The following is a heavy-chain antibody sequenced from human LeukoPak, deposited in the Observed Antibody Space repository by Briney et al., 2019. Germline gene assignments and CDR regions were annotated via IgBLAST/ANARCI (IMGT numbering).Heavy chain of an antibody. CDR2: IYYSGST. D-gene: IGHD3-10*01. Sequence: PSEPLSLTCTVSGGSFSSCSYHWGRIPQPPGRGRVWIGSIYYSGSTYYNPSLKSCVAISIDTSKNQFSLKLSSVTATDTAVYYCASGDGSGIYLVYWGQGTLVTVSS. CDR1: GGSFSSCSYH. CDR3: ASGDGSGIYLVY. J-gene: IGHJ4*02. V-gene: IGHV4-39*01.